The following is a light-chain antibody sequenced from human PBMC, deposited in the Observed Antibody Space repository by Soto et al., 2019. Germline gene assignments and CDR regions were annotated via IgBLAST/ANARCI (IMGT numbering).Light chain of an antibody. V-gene: IGKV1-33*01. CDR1: QDISNY. J-gene: IGKJ5*01. CDR3: QQYDNFPRAIN. CDR2: DAS. Sequence: DIQMTQSPSSLSASVGDRVTIACQASQDISNYLHWYQQKPGKAPKLLIYDASNLETGVPSRFSGSGSGTDFTFTISSLQPVDIATYYCQQYDNFPRAINFGQGTRLEI.